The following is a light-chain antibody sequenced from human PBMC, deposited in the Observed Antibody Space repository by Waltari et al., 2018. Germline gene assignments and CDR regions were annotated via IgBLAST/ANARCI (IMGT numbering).Light chain of an antibody. CDR2: YDG. V-gene: IGLV3-21*04. J-gene: IGLJ2*01. Sequence: SYVLSQPPSVSVAPGETARITCGGSNVGSKSVHWYQQRPGQAPVLVIFYDGDRPSGIPERFTGSNSGNTATLTISRVEAGDEADYYCQVWDTSTDHVVFGGGTKLTVL. CDR1: NVGSKS. CDR3: QVWDTSTDHVV.